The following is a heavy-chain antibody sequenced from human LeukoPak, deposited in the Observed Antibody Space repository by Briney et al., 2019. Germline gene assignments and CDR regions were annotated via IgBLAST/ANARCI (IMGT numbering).Heavy chain of an antibody. Sequence: PGGSLRLSCAASGFTFNSFWMYWVRQVPGKGLLWVARINSDGIRTSHADSVQGRFTISRDNANNTLYLQMNSLRVEDTAVYYCARGGSGSGYHYCYYYMDVWGKGTTVTISS. CDR2: INSDGIRT. V-gene: IGHV3-74*01. D-gene: IGHD3-22*01. CDR1: GFTFNSFW. J-gene: IGHJ6*03. CDR3: ARGGSGSGYHYCYYYMDV.